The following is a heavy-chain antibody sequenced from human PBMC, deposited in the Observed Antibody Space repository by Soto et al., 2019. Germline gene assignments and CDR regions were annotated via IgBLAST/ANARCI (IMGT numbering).Heavy chain of an antibody. CDR2: IIPIFGTA. CDR1: GGTFSSYA. Sequence: SVKVSCKASGGTFSSYAISWVRQAPGQGLEWMGGIIPIFGTANYAQKFQGRVTITADESTSTAYMELSSLRSEDTAVYYCARAKGRCSSTSCYFINYYYGMDVWGQGTTVTVSS. D-gene: IGHD2-2*01. CDR3: ARAKGRCSSTSCYFINYYYGMDV. V-gene: IGHV1-69*13. J-gene: IGHJ6*02.